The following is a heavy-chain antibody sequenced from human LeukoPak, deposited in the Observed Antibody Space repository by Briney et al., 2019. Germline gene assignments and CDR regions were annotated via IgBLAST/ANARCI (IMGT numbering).Heavy chain of an antibody. Sequence: ASVKVSCKAPGYTFTSYAMHWVRQAPGQRLEWMGWINAGNGNTKYSQKFQGRVTITRDTSASTAYMELSSLRSEDTAVYYCARDGEAVAPYGMDVWGQGTTVTVSS. CDR2: INAGNGNT. CDR3: ARDGEAVAPYGMDV. J-gene: IGHJ6*02. V-gene: IGHV1-3*01. CDR1: GYTFTSYA. D-gene: IGHD6-19*01.